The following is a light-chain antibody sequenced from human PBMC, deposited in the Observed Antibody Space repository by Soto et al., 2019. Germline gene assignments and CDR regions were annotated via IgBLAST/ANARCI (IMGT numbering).Light chain of an antibody. CDR2: RAS. J-gene: IGKJ1*01. V-gene: IGKV3-15*01. Sequence: EIGGPQSPATLTGSPGETVTLSCRASQSLSGNLAWYQQKPGQAPRLLIFRASTRATGVPARFSGRGSGTEFTLTISGLQSEDFAVYYCQQYSKWLPWTLGPGTKVNIK. CDR3: QQYSKWLPWT. CDR1: QSLSGN.